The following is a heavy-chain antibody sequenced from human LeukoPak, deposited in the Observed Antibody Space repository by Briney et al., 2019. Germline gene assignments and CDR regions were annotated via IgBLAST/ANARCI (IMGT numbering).Heavy chain of an antibody. CDR3: ARAGHNSNSGGYDF. CDR2: IDPDTGDT. Sequence: ASVKVSCKPSGYTFIDHYLHWVRQAPGRGLESLGWIDPDTGDTNYPQKFQGRVTMTRDTSSSTAYMEPNRLRSDDTAVYYCARAGHNSNSGGYDFWGLGTLVTVSS. J-gene: IGHJ4*02. CDR1: GYTFIDHY. D-gene: IGHD3-22*01. V-gene: IGHV1-2*02.